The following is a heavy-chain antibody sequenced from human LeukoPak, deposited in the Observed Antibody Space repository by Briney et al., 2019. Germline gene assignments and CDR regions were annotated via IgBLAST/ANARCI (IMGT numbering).Heavy chain of an antibody. CDR2: ISGSGGST. CDR3: ARGGGWLQSFDY. D-gene: IGHD5-24*01. J-gene: IGHJ4*02. V-gene: IGHV3-23*01. CDR1: GFTFSSYA. Sequence: PGGSLRLSCAASGFTFSSYAMSWVRQAPGKGLEWVSAISGSGGSTYYADSVKGRFTISRDNSKNTLYLQMNSLRAEDTAVYYCARGGGWLQSFDYWGQGTLVTVSS.